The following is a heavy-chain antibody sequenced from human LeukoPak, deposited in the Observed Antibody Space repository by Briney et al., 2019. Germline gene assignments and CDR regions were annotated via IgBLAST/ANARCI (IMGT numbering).Heavy chain of an antibody. CDR1: GHTFTSYN. V-gene: IGHV1-18*01. D-gene: IGHD3-22*01. J-gene: IGHJ4*02. Sequence: APVKVSCKASGHTFTSYNINWVRQAPGQGLEWMGWISVYNGITNYAQNLQGRVTLTTDTSTNTAYMELRSLRSHDTAVYYCARPCYYDSSGYCHWGQGTLVTVSS. CDR2: ISVYNGIT. CDR3: ARPCYYDSSGYCH.